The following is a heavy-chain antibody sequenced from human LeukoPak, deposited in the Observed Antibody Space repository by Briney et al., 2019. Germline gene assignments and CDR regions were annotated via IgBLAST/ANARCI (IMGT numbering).Heavy chain of an antibody. D-gene: IGHD1-1*01. Sequence: GGSLRLSCAASGFTLSNYAMSWVRQAPGKGLEWVSAVSGSGGSIYYADSVKGRFTISRDNSKNTLHLQMNSLRAEDTAVYYCARKTGDDWGQGTLVTVSS. CDR2: VSGSGGSI. V-gene: IGHV3-23*01. J-gene: IGHJ4*02. CDR1: GFTLSNYA. CDR3: ARKTGDD.